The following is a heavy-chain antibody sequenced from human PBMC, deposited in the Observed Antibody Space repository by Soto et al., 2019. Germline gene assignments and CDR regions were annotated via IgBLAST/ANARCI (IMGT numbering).Heavy chain of an antibody. Sequence: EVQLVESGGGLVKPGGSLRLSCAASGFTFSSYSMNWVRQAPGKGLEWVSSISSSSSYIYYADSVKGRFTISRDNAKNSLYLQMNSLRAEDTGVYYCARDLYSSSARYFDYWGQGTLVTVAS. CDR2: ISSSSSYI. V-gene: IGHV3-21*01. D-gene: IGHD6-6*01. CDR3: ARDLYSSSARYFDY. CDR1: GFTFSSYS. J-gene: IGHJ4*02.